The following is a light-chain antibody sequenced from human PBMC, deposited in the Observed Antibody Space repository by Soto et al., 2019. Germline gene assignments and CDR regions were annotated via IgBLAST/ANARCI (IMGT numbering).Light chain of an antibody. J-gene: IGLJ1*01. Sequence: QSMLSQPLFMSGAIEQRATMSCTGSRSNIGSTYDVQWYQQLPGTAPKLLNHGNTDRPSGVPDRFSGSKSGTSASLAITGLQADDEADYYCQSYDDSLSVHYVFGTGT. V-gene: IGLV1-40*01. CDR3: QSYDDSLSVHYV. CDR1: RSNIGSTYD. CDR2: GNT.